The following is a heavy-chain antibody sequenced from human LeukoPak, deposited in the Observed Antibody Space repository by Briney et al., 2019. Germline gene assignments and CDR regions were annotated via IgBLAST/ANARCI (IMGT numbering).Heavy chain of an antibody. CDR1: GFTFSSYW. J-gene: IGHJ4*02. D-gene: IGHD3-10*01. Sequence: GGSLRLSCAASGFTFSSYWMSWVRQAPGKGLEWVANIKQEGSEKYYVDSVKGRFTISRDNAKNSLYLQMNSLRAEDTAVYYCARDLYYYGSGSYFDYWGQGTLVTVSS. V-gene: IGHV3-7*03. CDR2: IKQEGSEK. CDR3: ARDLYYYGSGSYFDY.